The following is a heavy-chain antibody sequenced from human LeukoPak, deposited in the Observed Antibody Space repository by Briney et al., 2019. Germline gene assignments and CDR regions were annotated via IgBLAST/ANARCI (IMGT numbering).Heavy chain of an antibody. J-gene: IGHJ4*02. Sequence: GGSLRLSCAASGFTGNSNYKSWVRQAPGKGLEWVSVIYSGGSTYYADSVKGRFTISRDSSKNALYLQMNSLRAEDTAVYYCARGGSSSADYWGQGTLVTVSS. V-gene: IGHV3-53*01. CDR1: GFTGNSNY. CDR3: ARGGSSSADY. D-gene: IGHD6-6*01. CDR2: IYSGGST.